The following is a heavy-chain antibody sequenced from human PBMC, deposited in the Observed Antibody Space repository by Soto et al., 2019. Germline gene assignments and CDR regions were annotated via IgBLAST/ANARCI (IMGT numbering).Heavy chain of an antibody. CDR1: GGSISSSSYY. V-gene: IGHV4-39*01. Sequence: SETLSLTCTVSGGSISSSSYYWGWIRQPPGKGLEWIGSIYYSGSTYYNPSLKSRVTISVDTSKNQFSLKLSSVTAADTAVYYCARHKETTLVAVAGRVPTVTDINWGQGTLVTVSS. D-gene: IGHD6-19*01. CDR2: IYYSGST. J-gene: IGHJ4*02. CDR3: ARHKETTLVAVAGRVPTVTDIN.